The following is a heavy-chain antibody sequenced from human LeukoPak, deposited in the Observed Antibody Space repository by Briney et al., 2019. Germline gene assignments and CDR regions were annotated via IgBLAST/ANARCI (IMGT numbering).Heavy chain of an antibody. D-gene: IGHD6-13*01. J-gene: IGHJ4*02. Sequence: GGSLRLSCAASGFTFSNDWMSWVRQAPGKGLEWVGRIKSKTDGGATDYAAPVKGRFTISRDDSKNTLYLQMNSLKTEDTAVYYYTRQQLAFDYWGQGTLVTVSS. CDR3: TRQQLAFDY. CDR2: IKSKTDGGAT. V-gene: IGHV3-15*01. CDR1: GFTFSNDW.